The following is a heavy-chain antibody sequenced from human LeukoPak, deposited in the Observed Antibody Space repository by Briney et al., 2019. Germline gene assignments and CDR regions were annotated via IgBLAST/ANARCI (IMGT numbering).Heavy chain of an antibody. Sequence: NPSETLSLTCTVSGGSISSSSYYWGWIRQPPGKGLEWIGSIYYSGSTYYNPSLKSRVTISVDTSKNQFSLKLSSVTAADTAVYFCAADYGDPDTLDYWGQGTLVTVSS. D-gene: IGHD4-17*01. V-gene: IGHV4-39*07. J-gene: IGHJ4*02. CDR1: GGSISSSSYY. CDR3: AADYGDPDTLDY. CDR2: IYYSGST.